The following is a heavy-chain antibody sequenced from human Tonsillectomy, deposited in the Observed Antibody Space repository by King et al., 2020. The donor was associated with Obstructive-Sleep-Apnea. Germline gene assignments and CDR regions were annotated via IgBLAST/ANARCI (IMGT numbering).Heavy chain of an antibody. CDR1: GGSFSGYY. D-gene: IGHD6-13*01. CDR3: AGDSEGIAAAGPFDY. V-gene: IGHV4-34*01. J-gene: IGHJ4*02. Sequence: VQLQQWGAGLLKPSETLSLTCAVYGGSFSGYYWSWIRQPPGKGLEWIGEINHSGSTNYNPSLKSRVTISVDMSKNQFSLRLASVTAADTAVYYCAGDSEGIAAAGPFDYWGQGTLVTVSS. CDR2: INHSGST.